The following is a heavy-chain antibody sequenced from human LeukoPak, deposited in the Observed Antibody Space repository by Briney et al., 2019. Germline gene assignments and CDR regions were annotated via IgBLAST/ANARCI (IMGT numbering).Heavy chain of an antibody. J-gene: IGHJ4*02. CDR1: GFTFSSYG. Sequence: GGSLRLSCAASGFTFSSYGMHWVRQAPGKGLEWVAVIWYDGSNKYYADSVKGRFTISRDNSKNTLYLQMNSLKTEDTAVCYCTTVGYYDSSGYYVWGQGTLVTVSS. CDR3: TTVGYYDSSGYYV. CDR2: IWYDGSNK. V-gene: IGHV3-33*01. D-gene: IGHD3-22*01.